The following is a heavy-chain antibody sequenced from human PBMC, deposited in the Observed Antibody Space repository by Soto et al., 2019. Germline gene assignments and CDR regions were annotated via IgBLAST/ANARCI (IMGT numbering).Heavy chain of an antibody. CDR2: IYPGDSDT. CDR3: ARATGTTGTTSGFQNYYYYYGMDV. Sequence: PGESLKISCKGSGYSFTSYWIGWVRQMPGKGLEWMGIIYPGDSDTRYSPSFQGQVTISADKSISTAYLQWSSLKASDTAMYYCARATGTTGTTSGFQNYYYYYGMDVWGQGTTVTVSS. V-gene: IGHV5-51*01. D-gene: IGHD1-1*01. J-gene: IGHJ6*02. CDR1: GYSFTSYW.